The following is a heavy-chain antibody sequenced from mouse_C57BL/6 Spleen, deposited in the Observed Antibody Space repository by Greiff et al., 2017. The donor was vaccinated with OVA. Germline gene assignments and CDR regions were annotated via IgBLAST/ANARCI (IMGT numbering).Heavy chain of an antibody. CDR2: IYPGDGDT. D-gene: IGHD1-1*01. Sequence: VKLMESGAELVKPGASVKISCKASGYAFSSYWMNWVKQRPGKGLEWIGQIYPGDGDTNYNGKFKGKATLTADKSSSTAYMQISSLTSEDSAVYFCAGYGDYYGREDYAMDYWGQGTSVTVSS. V-gene: IGHV1-80*01. CDR1: GYAFSSYW. J-gene: IGHJ4*01. CDR3: AGYGDYYGREDYAMDY.